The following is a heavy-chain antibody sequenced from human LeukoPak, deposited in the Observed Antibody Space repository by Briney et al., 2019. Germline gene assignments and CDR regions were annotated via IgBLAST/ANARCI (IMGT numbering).Heavy chain of an antibody. Sequence: GGSLRLSCAASGFTFSSYWMHWVRQDPGKGLVWVSRINSDGSITTYADSVKGRFTISRDNAKNTLYLQMNSLRAEDTAIYYCTRVGYIDEGIDYWGQGTLVTVSS. D-gene: IGHD5-24*01. CDR1: GFTFSSYW. CDR2: INSDGSIT. J-gene: IGHJ4*02. V-gene: IGHV3-74*01. CDR3: TRVGYIDEGIDY.